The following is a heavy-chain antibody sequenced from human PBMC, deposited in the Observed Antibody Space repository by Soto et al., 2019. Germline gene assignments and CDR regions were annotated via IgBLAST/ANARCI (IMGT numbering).Heavy chain of an antibody. CDR1: CYTFTSYG. V-gene: IGHV1-18*01. Sequence: GASVKVSCKASCYTFTSYGISWVRQAPGQGLEWMGWISAYNGNTNYAQKLQGRVTITRDTSASTAYMELSSLRSEDTAVYYCARSGVIASQLLPRFDYWGQGTLVTVSS. J-gene: IGHJ4*02. CDR3: ARSGVIASQLLPRFDY. CDR2: ISAYNGNT. D-gene: IGHD1-7*01.